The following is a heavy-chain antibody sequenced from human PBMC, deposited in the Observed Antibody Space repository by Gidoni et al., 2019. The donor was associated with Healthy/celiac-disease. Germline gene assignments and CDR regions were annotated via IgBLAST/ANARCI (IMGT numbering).Heavy chain of an antibody. J-gene: IGHJ4*02. CDR3: ASPRLDYYGSGTDTPLDY. D-gene: IGHD3-10*01. CDR1: GFTVSSNY. V-gene: IGHV3-66*02. Sequence: EVQLVESGGGLVQPGGSLRLSCAASGFTVSSNYMCWVRQAPGKGLEWVSVIYSGGSTYYADSVKGRFTISRDNSKNTLYLQMNSLRAEDTAVYYCASPRLDYYGSGTDTPLDYWGQGTLVTVSS. CDR2: IYSGGST.